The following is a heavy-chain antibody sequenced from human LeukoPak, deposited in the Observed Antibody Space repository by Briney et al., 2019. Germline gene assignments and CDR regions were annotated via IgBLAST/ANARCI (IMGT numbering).Heavy chain of an antibody. V-gene: IGHV4-34*01. CDR1: GGSFSGYY. D-gene: IGHD3-10*01. J-gene: IGHJ4*02. CDR2: INHSGST. CDR3: ARVPKDYGSGSTYYFDY. Sequence: LETLSLTCAVYGGSFSGYYWSWIRQPPGKGLEWIGEINHSGSTNYNPSLKSRVTISVDTSKNQFSLKLSSVTAADTAVYYCARVPKDYGSGSTYYFDYWGQGTLVTVSS.